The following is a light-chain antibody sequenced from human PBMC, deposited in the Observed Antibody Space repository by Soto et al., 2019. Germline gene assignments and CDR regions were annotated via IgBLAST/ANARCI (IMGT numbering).Light chain of an antibody. CDR2: EVT. CDR3: SAFRRGSTLL. V-gene: IGLV2-14*01. CDR1: SNDIGLYAY. Sequence: QSVLTQPASVSGSPGQSITISCTGTSNDIGLYAYVSWYQQHPGKVPKLIIYEVTNRPSGTSNRFSGSRSGNTASLTISGLQAEYEADYYCSAFRRGSTLLFGGGTKLTVL. J-gene: IGLJ3*02.